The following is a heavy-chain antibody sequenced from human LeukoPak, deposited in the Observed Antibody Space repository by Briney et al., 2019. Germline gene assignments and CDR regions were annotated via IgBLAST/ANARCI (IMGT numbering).Heavy chain of an antibody. Sequence: PSETLSLTCTVSGYSISSGHYWGWIRQPPGKGLEWIGSMYHSGSTYYNPSLKSRVTMSLDTSKNQFSLKLSSVTAADTAVYYCARDGPYYYDSSGYYDAFDIWGQGTMVTVSS. CDR2: MYHSGST. V-gene: IGHV4-38-2*02. CDR1: GYSISSGHY. D-gene: IGHD3-22*01. J-gene: IGHJ3*02. CDR3: ARDGPYYYDSSGYYDAFDI.